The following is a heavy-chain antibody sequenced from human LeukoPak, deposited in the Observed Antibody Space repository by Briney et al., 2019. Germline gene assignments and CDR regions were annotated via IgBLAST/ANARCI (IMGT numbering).Heavy chain of an antibody. D-gene: IGHD4-23*01. CDR1: GGSISSSSYY. CDR2: IYYSGST. V-gene: IGHV4-39*01. Sequence: SETLSLTCTVSGGSISSSSYYWGSIRQPPGKGLEWIGSIYYSGSTYYNPSLKSRVTISVDTSKNQFSLKLSSVTAADTAVYYCARHAHGGVTARSYYYYGMDVWGQGTTVTVSS. J-gene: IGHJ6*02. CDR3: ARHAHGGVTARSYYYYGMDV.